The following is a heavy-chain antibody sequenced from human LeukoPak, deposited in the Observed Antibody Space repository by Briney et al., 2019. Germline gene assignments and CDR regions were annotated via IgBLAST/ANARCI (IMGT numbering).Heavy chain of an antibody. Sequence: SETLSLTCTVSGGSISSSSYYWGWIRQPPGKGLEWIGSIYYSGITYYNPSLKSRVTISVDTSKNQFSLKLSSVTAADTAVYYCARQKSGNLRWGQGTLVTVSS. CDR1: GGSISSSSYY. CDR2: IYYSGIT. V-gene: IGHV4-39*01. J-gene: IGHJ1*01. CDR3: ARQKSGNLR. D-gene: IGHD1-26*01.